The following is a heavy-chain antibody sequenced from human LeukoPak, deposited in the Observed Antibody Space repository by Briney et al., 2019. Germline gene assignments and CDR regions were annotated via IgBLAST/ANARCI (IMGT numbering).Heavy chain of an antibody. CDR2: ISGSGTST. V-gene: IGHV3-23*01. J-gene: IGHJ4*02. Sequence: PGGSLRLSCAASRFIFSSYAMHWVRQAPGKGLEWVSGISGSGTSTYYADSVKGRFTISRDNSKNTLHLQMDSLRAEDTAVYYCAKSWDFDWLLSYWGQGTLVTVSS. CDR1: RFIFSSYA. D-gene: IGHD3-9*01. CDR3: AKSWDFDWLLSY.